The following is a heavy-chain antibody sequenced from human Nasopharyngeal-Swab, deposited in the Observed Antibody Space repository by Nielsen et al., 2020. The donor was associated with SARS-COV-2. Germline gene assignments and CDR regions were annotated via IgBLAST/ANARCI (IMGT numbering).Heavy chain of an antibody. Sequence: WIRQPPGKGLEWVSAISGSGGSTYYADSVKGRFTISRDNSKNTLYLQMNSLRAEDTAVYYCARGVRYCSGGSCYAPGDVRGKGTTVTVSS. V-gene: IGHV3-23*01. D-gene: IGHD2-15*01. J-gene: IGHJ6*04. CDR2: ISGSGGST. CDR3: ARGVRYCSGGSCYAPGDV.